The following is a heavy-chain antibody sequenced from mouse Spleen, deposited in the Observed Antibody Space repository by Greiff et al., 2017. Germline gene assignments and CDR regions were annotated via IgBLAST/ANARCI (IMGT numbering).Heavy chain of an antibody. CDR3: ASGRQLGLDY. D-gene: IGHD4-1*02. J-gene: IGHJ2*01. Sequence: QVQLKESGAELVKPGASVKLSCKASGYTFTSYWMHWVKQRPGQGLEWIGMIHPNSGSTNYNEKFKSKATLTVDKSSSTAYMQLSSLTSEDSAVYYCASGRQLGLDYWGQGTTLTVSS. CDR2: IHPNSGST. V-gene: IGHV1-64*01. CDR1: GYTFTSYW.